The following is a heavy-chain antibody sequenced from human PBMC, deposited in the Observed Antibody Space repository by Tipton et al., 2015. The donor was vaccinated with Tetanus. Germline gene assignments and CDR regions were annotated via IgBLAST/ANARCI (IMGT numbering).Heavy chain of an antibody. CDR1: GFTFDDYA. V-gene: IGHV3-9*01. J-gene: IGHJ5*02. CDR3: ARDDLAYGDYADNWFDP. CDR2: ISWNSGSI. D-gene: IGHD4-17*01. Sequence: SLRLSCAASGFTFDDYAMHWVRQAPGKGLEWVSGISWNSGSIGYADSVKGRFTISRDNARNSLYLQMNSLRAEDTAVYYCARDDLAYGDYADNWFDPWGQGTLVTVSS.